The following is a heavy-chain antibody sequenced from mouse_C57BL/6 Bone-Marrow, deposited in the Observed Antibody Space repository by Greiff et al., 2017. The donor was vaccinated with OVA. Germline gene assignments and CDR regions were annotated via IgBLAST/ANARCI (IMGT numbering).Heavy chain of an antibody. D-gene: IGHD1-1*01. CDR2: IDPSDSYT. Sequence: QVQLKQPGAELVMPGASVKLSCKASGYTFTSYWMHWVKQRPGQGLEWIGEIDPSDSYTNYNQKFKGKSTLTVDKSSSTAYMQLSSLTSEDSAVYYCARGDYGSPFDYWGQGTTLTVSS. CDR3: ARGDYGSPFDY. CDR1: GYTFTSYW. J-gene: IGHJ2*01. V-gene: IGHV1-69*01.